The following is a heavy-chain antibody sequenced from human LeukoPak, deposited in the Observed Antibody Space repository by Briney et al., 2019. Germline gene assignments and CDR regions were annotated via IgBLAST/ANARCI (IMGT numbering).Heavy chain of an antibody. CDR3: ARVGALYSSSWYGDY. Sequence: GGSLRLSCAASGFTFSSYSMNWVRQAPGKGLEWGSSISSSSSYIYYADSVKGRFTISRDNSKNTLYLQMNSLRAEDTAVYYCARVGALYSSSWYGDYWGQGTLVTVSS. V-gene: IGHV3-21*01. CDR1: GFTFSSYS. D-gene: IGHD6-13*01. CDR2: ISSSSSYI. J-gene: IGHJ4*02.